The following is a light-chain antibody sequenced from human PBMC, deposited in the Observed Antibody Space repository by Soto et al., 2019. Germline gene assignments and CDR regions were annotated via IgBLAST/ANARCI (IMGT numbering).Light chain of an antibody. J-gene: IGKJ1*01. CDR1: QSVSSY. CDR3: QQRSNWPCA. CDR2: DAS. Sequence: EIVLTQSPATLSLSPGERATLACRASQSVSSYLAWYQQKPGQAPRLLIYDASNRATGIRARFSGSGSGTDFTLTISSLEPEDFAVYYCQQRSNWPCAFGQGTKVEIK. V-gene: IGKV3-11*01.